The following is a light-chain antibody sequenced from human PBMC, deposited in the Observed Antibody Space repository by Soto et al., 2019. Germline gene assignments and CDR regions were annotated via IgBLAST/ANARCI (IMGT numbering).Light chain of an antibody. CDR2: KAS. CDR3: QHYNSYSAA. CDR1: QTISSW. Sequence: DIQMTKSPSTLSGSVGDRVTITCRASQTISSWLAWYQQRPGKAPKLLIYKASTLKSGVPSRFSGSGSGTEFTLTISSLQPDDFATYYCQHYNSYSAAFGQGTKLDSK. V-gene: IGKV1-5*03. J-gene: IGKJ1*01.